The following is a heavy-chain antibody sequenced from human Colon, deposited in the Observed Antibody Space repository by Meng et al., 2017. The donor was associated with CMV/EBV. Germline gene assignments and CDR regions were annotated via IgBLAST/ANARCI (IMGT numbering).Heavy chain of an antibody. D-gene: IGHD1-26*01. CDR3: ARDPSGSRVPFDY. CDR1: GYTFSDYH. CDR2: INSNSGAT. V-gene: IGHV1-2*02. J-gene: IGHJ4*02. Sequence: QVQVVQSGAEVKKPGASGKVSCKASGYTFSDYHIHWVRQAPGQGLEWMGWINSNSGATDYAQKFQGRLTMTRDTSITTVYMELSSLRSDDTAVYYCARDPSGSRVPFDYWGQGSLVTVS.